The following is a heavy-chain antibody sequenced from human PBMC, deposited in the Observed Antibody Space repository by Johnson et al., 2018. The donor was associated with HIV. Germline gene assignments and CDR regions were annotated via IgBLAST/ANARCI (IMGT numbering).Heavy chain of an antibody. CDR3: AKVDTAMVNAFDF. CDR1: GFTFSDAW. CDR2: IRYDGSNK. V-gene: IGHV3-30*02. Sequence: QVQLVESGGGVVQPGRSLRLSCAASGFTFSDAWMNWVRQAPGKGLEWVAFIRYDGSNKYYADSVKGRFTISRDNSKNTLYLQMNSLRAEDTAVYYCAKVDTAMVNAFDFWGQGTLVTVSS. J-gene: IGHJ3*01. D-gene: IGHD5-18*01.